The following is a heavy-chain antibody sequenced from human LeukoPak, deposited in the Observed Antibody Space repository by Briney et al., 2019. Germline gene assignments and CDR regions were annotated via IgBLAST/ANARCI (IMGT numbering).Heavy chain of an antibody. V-gene: IGHV4-4*02. Sequence: SGTLSLTCAVSGASITSSHWWSWARQPPGKGLEWIGYIYYSGSTNYNPSLKSRVTIAVDTSKNQFSLKLSSVTAADTAVYYCARGGIAAAALVHLDYWGQGTLVTVSS. J-gene: IGHJ4*02. CDR3: ARGGIAAAALVHLDY. D-gene: IGHD6-13*01. CDR2: IYYSGST. CDR1: GASITSSHW.